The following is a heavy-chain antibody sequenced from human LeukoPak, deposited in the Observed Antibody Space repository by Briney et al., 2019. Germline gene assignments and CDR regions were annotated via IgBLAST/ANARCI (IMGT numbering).Heavy chain of an antibody. J-gene: IGHJ3*02. CDR3: ARSGGVTGDAFDI. D-gene: IGHD2-21*02. V-gene: IGHV4-4*07. Sequence: SETLSLTCTVAGGSISHYYWNWIRQPAGKGLEYIGHVFSGGSTKYNPSHMSRVTMSVDRSENQFSLKLSSVTAADTAVYYCARSGGVTGDAFDIWGQGTLVTVSS. CDR1: GGSISHYY. CDR2: VFSGGST.